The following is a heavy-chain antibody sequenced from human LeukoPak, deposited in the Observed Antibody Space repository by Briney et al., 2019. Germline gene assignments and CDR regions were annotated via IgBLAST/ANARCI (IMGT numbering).Heavy chain of an antibody. CDR3: AKVYVGAGSDYYYMDV. CDR2: ISGSTGNT. V-gene: IGHV3-23*01. D-gene: IGHD3-10*01. J-gene: IGHJ6*03. CDR1: GFTFSNYA. Sequence: GGSLRLSCAASGFTFSNYAMSWVRQAPGKGLEWVSSISGSTGNTYYADSVKGRFTISRDNSKNTLYLQMNSLRAEDTAVYYCAKVYVGAGSDYYYMDVWGKGTTVTVSS.